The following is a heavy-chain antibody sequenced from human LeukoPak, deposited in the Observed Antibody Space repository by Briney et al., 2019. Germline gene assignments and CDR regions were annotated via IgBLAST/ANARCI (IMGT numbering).Heavy chain of an antibody. Sequence: PSETLSLTCAVYGGSFSGYYWSWIRQPPGKGLEWIGEINHSGSTNYNPSLKSRVTISVDTSKNQFSLKLSSVTAADTAVYYCARHDSSSWPSIDYWGQGTLVTVSS. CDR1: GGSFSGYY. CDR3: ARHDSSSWPSIDY. D-gene: IGHD6-13*01. J-gene: IGHJ4*02. V-gene: IGHV4-34*01. CDR2: INHSGST.